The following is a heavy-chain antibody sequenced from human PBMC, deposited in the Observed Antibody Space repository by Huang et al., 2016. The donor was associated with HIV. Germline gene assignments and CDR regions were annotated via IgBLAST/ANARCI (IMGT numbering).Heavy chain of an antibody. CDR1: GYKFHIYE. CDR3: ARTKGEFDF. Sequence: QIHLVQSGPAVKQPGASVTVSCKASGYKFHIYEITWVRQTPGQGLEWMGWISGDNVSTRFAQKFQDRRTMTTDVSTSTAYLELRSLRVDDTAVYYCARTKGEFDFWGQGALVTVSS. D-gene: IGHD3-16*01. J-gene: IGHJ4*02. CDR2: ISGDNVST. V-gene: IGHV1-18*04.